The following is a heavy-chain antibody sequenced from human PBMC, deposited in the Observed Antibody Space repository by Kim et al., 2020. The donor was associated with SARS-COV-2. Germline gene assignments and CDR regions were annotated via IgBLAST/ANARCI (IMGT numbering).Heavy chain of an antibody. J-gene: IGHJ4*02. Sequence: SETLSLTCTVSGDSMNDFYWGWVRQAPEKGLEWIGYIYFSGSTTYNPSLKGRVTISPDAPKNQFSLSMTSVTAADTAVYYCARVDGGHLWLRFDYWGQGALVTVSS. CDR3: ARVDGGHLWLRFDY. D-gene: IGHD5-18*01. V-gene: IGHV4-59*01. CDR2: IYFSGST. CDR1: GDSMNDFY.